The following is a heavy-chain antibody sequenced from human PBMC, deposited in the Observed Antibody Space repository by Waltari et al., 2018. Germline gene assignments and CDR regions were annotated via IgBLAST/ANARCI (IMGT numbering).Heavy chain of an antibody. J-gene: IGHJ4*02. Sequence: EVQLLESGGGLVQPGGSLRLSCAASGFTFSSYAMSWVRQAPGKGLEWVSVIYSGGRTYYADSVKGRFTISRDNSKNTLYLQMNSLRAEDTAVYYCAKDLILGMATIDYWGQGTLVTVSS. CDR2: IYSGGRT. CDR3: AKDLILGMATIDY. V-gene: IGHV3-23*03. CDR1: GFTFSSYA. D-gene: IGHD5-12*01.